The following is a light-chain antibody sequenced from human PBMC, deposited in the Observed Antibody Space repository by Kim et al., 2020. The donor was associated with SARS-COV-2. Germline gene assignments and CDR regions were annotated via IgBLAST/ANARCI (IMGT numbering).Light chain of an antibody. Sequence: GQRVTISCSGSSSKVGGNSVNWYQQVPGTAPKLLIYTNNQRPSGVPDRFSGSKSGTTASLAISGLQSEDEADYNCAAWDDSLNGPVFGGGTQLTVL. V-gene: IGLV1-44*01. CDR2: TNN. CDR3: AAWDDSLNGPV. CDR1: SSKVGGNS. J-gene: IGLJ3*02.